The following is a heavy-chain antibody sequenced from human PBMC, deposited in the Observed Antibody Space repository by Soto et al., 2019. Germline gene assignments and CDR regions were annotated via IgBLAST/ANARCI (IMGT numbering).Heavy chain of an antibody. V-gene: IGHV1-2*04. J-gene: IGHJ4*02. CDR1: GYTFTSYD. D-gene: IGHD2-15*01. CDR2: MNPNSGST. Sequence: GASVKVSCKASGYTFTSYDINWVRQATGQGLEWMGWMNPNSGSTSYAQKFQGWVTMTRDTSISTAYMELSRLRSDDTAVYYCARAGGIGHYFDYWGQGTLVTVSS. CDR3: ARAGGIGHYFDY.